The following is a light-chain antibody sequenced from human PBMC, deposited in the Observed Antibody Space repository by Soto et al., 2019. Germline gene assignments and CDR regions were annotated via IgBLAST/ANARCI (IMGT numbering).Light chain of an antibody. CDR2: AAS. CDR3: LQDYTYPWT. V-gene: IGKV1-6*01. Sequence: AIQMTQSPSSLSASVGDRVAITCRASQGIGNDLGWYQQKPGKAPKVLIYAASSLQSGVPSRFSGSGSGTDFTLTISSLQPEDFATYYCLQDYTYPWTFGQGTKVEIK. J-gene: IGKJ1*01. CDR1: QGIGND.